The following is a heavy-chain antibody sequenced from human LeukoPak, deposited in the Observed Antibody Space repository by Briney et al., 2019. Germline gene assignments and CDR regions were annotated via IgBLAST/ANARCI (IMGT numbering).Heavy chain of an antibody. CDR2: MNPNSGNT. D-gene: IGHD3-3*01. J-gene: IGHJ5*02. Sequence: ASVKVSCKASGYTFTSYDINWVRQATGQGLEWMGWMNPNSGNTGYAQKFQGRVTMTRNTSIITAYMELSSLRSEDTAVYYCARGLFHDFWSGYYHWGQGTLVTVSS. V-gene: IGHV1-8*01. CDR1: GYTFTSYD. CDR3: ARGLFHDFWSGYYH.